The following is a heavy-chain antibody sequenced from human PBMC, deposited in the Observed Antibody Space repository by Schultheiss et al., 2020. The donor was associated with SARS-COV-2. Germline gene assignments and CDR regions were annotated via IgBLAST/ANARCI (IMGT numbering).Heavy chain of an antibody. Sequence: GGSLRLSCAASGFTFSDFWMSWVRQAPGEGLEWVAVISYDGSNKYYADSVKGRFTISRDNSKNTLYLQMNSLRAEDTAVYYCAKDQRLYSLAVTGTYFDYWGQGTLVTVSS. CDR1: GFTFSDFW. CDR2: ISYDGSNK. CDR3: AKDQRLYSLAVTGTYFDY. V-gene: IGHV3-30*18. J-gene: IGHJ4*02. D-gene: IGHD6-13*01.